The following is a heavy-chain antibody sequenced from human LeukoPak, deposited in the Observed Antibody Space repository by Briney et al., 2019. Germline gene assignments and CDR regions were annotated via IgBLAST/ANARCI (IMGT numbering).Heavy chain of an antibody. CDR3: ARISGLAADNLFDP. D-gene: IGHD6-25*01. CDR1: GFTFSSYS. J-gene: IGHJ5*02. Sequence: GGSLRLSCAASGFTFSSYSMNWVRQAPGNGLEWVSSISSSSSYIYYADSVKGRFTISRDNAKNSLYLQMNSLRAEDTAVYYCARISGLAADNLFDPWGQGTLVTVSS. CDR2: ISSSSSYI. V-gene: IGHV3-21*01.